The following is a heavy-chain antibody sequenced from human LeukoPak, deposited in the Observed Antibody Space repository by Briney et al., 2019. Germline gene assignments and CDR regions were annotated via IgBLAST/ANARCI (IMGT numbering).Heavy chain of an antibody. CDR1: GFPFSSYA. Sequence: PGGSLRLSCAASGFPFSSYAMSRVRPAPGKGLEWVSAISGSGGSTYFADSAKGRFTISRGNSKNTLYLQMNSLRPEDTAVYYCAKDLFRVAAAGRVLEYFQHWGQGTLVTVSS. V-gene: IGHV3-23*01. CDR3: AKDLFRVAAAGRVLEYFQH. J-gene: IGHJ1*01. CDR2: ISGSGGST. D-gene: IGHD6-13*01.